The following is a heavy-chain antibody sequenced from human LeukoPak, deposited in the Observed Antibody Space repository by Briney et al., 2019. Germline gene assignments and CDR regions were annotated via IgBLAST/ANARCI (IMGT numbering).Heavy chain of an antibody. CDR3: ARDKPQSYFDF. J-gene: IGHJ4*02. CDR1: GDSINSAFYY. CDR2: IYTTGIT. Sequence: SQTLSLTCTVSGDSINSAFYYWNWIRQPAGKGLEWLGRIYTTGITNYNGSLKSRVTLSLDKAKNQFSLKLTSVTAADTAVYYCARDKPQSYFDFWGQGTLVTVSS. V-gene: IGHV4-61*02.